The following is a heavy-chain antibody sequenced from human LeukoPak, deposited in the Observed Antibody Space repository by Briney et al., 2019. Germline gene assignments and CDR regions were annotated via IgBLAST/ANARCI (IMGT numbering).Heavy chain of an antibody. CDR1: GFTFSSYG. Sequence: GGSLRLSCAASGFTFSSYGMHWVRQAPGKGLEWVAFIRYDGSNKYYVDSVKGRFTISRDSSKNTLYLQMNSLRAEDTAVYYCAKRGLTMIVVATNVAFDIWGQGTMVTVSS. CDR3: AKRGLTMIVVATNVAFDI. J-gene: IGHJ3*02. CDR2: IRYDGSNK. V-gene: IGHV3-30*02. D-gene: IGHD3-22*01.